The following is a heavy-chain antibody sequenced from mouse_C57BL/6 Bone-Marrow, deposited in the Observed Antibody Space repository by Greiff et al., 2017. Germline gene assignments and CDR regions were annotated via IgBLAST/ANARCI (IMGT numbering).Heavy chain of an antibody. CDR1: GYTFTSYG. CDR2: IYPRSGNT. CDR3: AIYGYWYYAMDY. D-gene: IGHD2-2*01. Sequence: VQRVESGAELVRPGASVKLSCTASGYTFTSYGISWVQQRTGQGLEWIGEIYPRSGNTYYDEKFKGQATLTADKSASTAYMELRGLTSEGSAVYFWAIYGYWYYAMDYWGQGTSVTVSS. J-gene: IGHJ4*01. V-gene: IGHV1-81*01.